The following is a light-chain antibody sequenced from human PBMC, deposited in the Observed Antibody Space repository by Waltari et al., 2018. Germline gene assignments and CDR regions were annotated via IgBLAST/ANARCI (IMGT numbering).Light chain of an antibody. CDR2: EVT. CDR1: SSDVGAYDY. V-gene: IGLV2-8*01. J-gene: IGLJ3*02. CDR3: CAYAGSYMV. Sequence: QSALTQPPSASGSPGQSVTISCTGTSSDVGAYDYVSWYQQHPDKAPKLMMYEVTKRPSGVPDRFSGSKSGNTASLTVSGLQAEDEADYYCCAYAGSYMVFGAGTKVTVL.